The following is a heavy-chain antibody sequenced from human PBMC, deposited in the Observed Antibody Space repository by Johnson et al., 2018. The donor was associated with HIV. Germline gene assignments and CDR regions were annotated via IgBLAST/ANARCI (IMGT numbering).Heavy chain of an antibody. D-gene: IGHD6-13*01. CDR3: ARGGEYSSSLYAFDI. V-gene: IGHV3-30*04. CDR1: GFTFSSYA. Sequence: VQLVESGGGVVQPGRSLRLSCAASGFTFSSYAMHWVRQAPGKGLEWVAVISYDGSNKYYADSVKGRFTISRDNSKNTLYLQMNSLRAEDTAGYYCARGGEYSSSLYAFDIWGQGTMVTVSS. CDR2: ISYDGSNK. J-gene: IGHJ3*02.